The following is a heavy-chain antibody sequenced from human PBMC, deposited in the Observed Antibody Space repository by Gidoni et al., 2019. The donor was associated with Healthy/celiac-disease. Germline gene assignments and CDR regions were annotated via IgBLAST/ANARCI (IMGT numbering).Heavy chain of an antibody. J-gene: IGHJ1*01. V-gene: IGHV3-21*01. CDR2: ISSSSSYI. CDR3: ARGGIAAAGTEYFQH. D-gene: IGHD6-13*01. Sequence: EVQLVESGGGLVKPGGSLRLSCAASGFTFSSYSMNWVRQAPGKGLEWVSSISSSSSYIYYADSVKGRFTISRDNAKNSLYLQMNSLRAEDTAVYYCARGGIAAAGTEYFQHWGQGTLVTVSS. CDR1: GFTFSSYS.